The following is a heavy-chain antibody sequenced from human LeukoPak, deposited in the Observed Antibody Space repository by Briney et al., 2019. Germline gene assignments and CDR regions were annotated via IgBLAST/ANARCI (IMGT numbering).Heavy chain of an antibody. Sequence: SQTLSVTCTVSGGSISSGGYYWSWIRQPPGKGLEWIGYIYHSGSTYYNPSLKSRVTISVDRSKNQFSLKLSSVTAADTAVYYCARGGGSGWYYFDYWGQGTLVTVSS. V-gene: IGHV4-30-2*01. J-gene: IGHJ4*02. CDR3: ARGGGSGWYYFDY. CDR2: IYHSGST. CDR1: GGSISSGGYY. D-gene: IGHD6-19*01.